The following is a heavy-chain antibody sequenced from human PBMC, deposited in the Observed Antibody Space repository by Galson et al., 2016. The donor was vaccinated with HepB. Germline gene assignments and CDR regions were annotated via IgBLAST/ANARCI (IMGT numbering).Heavy chain of an antibody. CDR3: TRNYCSGGYCYSNYYMDV. J-gene: IGHJ6*03. Sequence: SLRLSCAASGFTFDDYAMSWFRQAPEKGLEWVGFIRSKGYGGTTEYAASVKGRFTISRDDSKSIAYLQVNSLKTEDTAVYYCTRNYCSGGYCYSNYYMDVWGKGATVTVSS. CDR2: IRSKGYGGTT. D-gene: IGHD2-15*01. V-gene: IGHV3-49*03. CDR1: GFTFDDYA.